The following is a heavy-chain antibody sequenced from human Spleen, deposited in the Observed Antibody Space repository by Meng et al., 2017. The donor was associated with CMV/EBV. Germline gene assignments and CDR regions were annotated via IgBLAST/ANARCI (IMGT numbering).Heavy chain of an antibody. V-gene: IGHV1-69*05. CDR1: GTFSKYA. Sequence: GTFSKYAISWVRQAPGQGLEWMWEIIPMFGTTNFAQKFQGRVTITTDEPTNTAYMELSSLRSEDTAVYYCAIVFNYIGFGGRQFDYWGQGTLVTVSS. D-gene: IGHD4-11*01. CDR2: IIPMFGTT. J-gene: IGHJ4*02. CDR3: AIVFNYIGFGGRQFDY.